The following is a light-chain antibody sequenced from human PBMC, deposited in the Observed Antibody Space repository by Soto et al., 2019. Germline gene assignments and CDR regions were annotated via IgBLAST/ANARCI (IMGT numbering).Light chain of an antibody. J-gene: IGKJ3*01. V-gene: IGKV1-33*01. CDR2: DAS. CDR1: QNINIY. Sequence: DIQMTQSPSSLSASVGDRVTITCQASQNINIYLNWYQQSPGRAPKLLIYDASSLEKGLPSRFSGTGSGTHFTLTISSLQPEDIATYYCQPYDDLPFTFGPGTKVDIK. CDR3: QPYDDLPFT.